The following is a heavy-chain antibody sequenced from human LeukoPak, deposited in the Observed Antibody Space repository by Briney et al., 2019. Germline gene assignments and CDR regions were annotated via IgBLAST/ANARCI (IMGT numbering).Heavy chain of an antibody. J-gene: IGHJ2*01. CDR1: GGSISSYY. V-gene: IGHV4-59*01. Sequence: SETLSLTCTVSGGSISSYYWSWIRQPPGKGLEWIGYIYYSGSTNYNPSLKSRVTISVDTSKNQFSLKLSSVTAADTAVYYCARHKKNYDSSGYSTYWYFDLWGRGTLVTVSS. CDR2: IYYSGST. D-gene: IGHD3-22*01. CDR3: ARHKKNYDSSGYSTYWYFDL.